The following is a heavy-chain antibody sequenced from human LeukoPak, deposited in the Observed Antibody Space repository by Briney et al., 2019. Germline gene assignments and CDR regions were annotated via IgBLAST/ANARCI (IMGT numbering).Heavy chain of an antibody. D-gene: IGHD1-14*01. J-gene: IGHJ4*02. Sequence: GGSPRLSCAASGFTFSSYAMHWVRQAPGKGLEWVAVISYDGSNKYYADSVKGRFTISRDNSKNTLYLQMNSLRAEDTAVYYCAKARYPYSNPHYYFDYWGQGTLVTVSS. CDR2: ISYDGSNK. V-gene: IGHV3-30-3*01. CDR1: GFTFSSYA. CDR3: AKARYPYSNPHYYFDY.